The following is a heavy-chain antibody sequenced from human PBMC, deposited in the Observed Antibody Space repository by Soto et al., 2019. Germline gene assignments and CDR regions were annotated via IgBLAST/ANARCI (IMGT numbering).Heavy chain of an antibody. V-gene: IGHV1-69*01. CDR3: ARGRRSSSLFGYYYYGMDV. D-gene: IGHD6-6*01. J-gene: IGHJ6*02. CDR2: IIPIFGTA. Sequence: QVQLVQSGAEVKKPGSSVNVSCKASGGTFSSYAISWVRQAPGQGLEWMGGIIPIFGTANYAQKFQGRVTITADESTSTAYMELSSLRSEDTAVYYCARGRRSSSLFGYYYYGMDVWGQGTTVTVSS. CDR1: GGTFSSYA.